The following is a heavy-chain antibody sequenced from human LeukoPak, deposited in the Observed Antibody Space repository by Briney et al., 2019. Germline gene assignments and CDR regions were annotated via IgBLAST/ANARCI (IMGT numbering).Heavy chain of an antibody. J-gene: IGHJ6*02. CDR1: GFTFDDYA. CDR2: ISGDGGST. Sequence: GGSLRLSCAASGFTFDDYAMHWVRQAPGKGLEWVSLISGDGGSTYYADSVKGRFTISRDNSKNSLYLQMNSLRTEDTALYYCAKDIWGYSSSSLYYYYGMDVWGQGTTVTVSS. V-gene: IGHV3-43*02. D-gene: IGHD6-6*01. CDR3: AKDIWGYSSSSLYYYYGMDV.